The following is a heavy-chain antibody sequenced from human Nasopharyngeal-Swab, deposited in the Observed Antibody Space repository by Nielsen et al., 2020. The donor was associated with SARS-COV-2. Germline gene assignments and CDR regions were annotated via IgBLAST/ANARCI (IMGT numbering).Heavy chain of an antibody. V-gene: IGHV3-13*01. CDR2: IGTAGDT. J-gene: IGHJ3*02. CDR1: GFSFSSYD. D-gene: IGHD3-10*01. Sequence: GGSLRLSCAASGFSFSSYDMHWVRQATGKGLEWVSAIGTAGDTYQPGSVKGRFTISRENAENSLYLQMNSLRAGDTAVYYCAREGRWFGGGGAFDIWGQGTMVTVSS. CDR3: AREGRWFGGGGAFDI.